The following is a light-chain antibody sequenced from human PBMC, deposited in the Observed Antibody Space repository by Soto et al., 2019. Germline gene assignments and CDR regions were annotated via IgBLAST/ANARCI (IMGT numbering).Light chain of an antibody. J-gene: IGKJ1*01. Sequence: EIVMTQSPATLSVSPGERATLSCRASQSVSSNLAWYQQKPGQAPRLLIYGASTRATGIPARFSGSGSGTEFTLTISSLQSEDFAGYYCQQYSNWPPWTFGQGTNVQIK. CDR2: GAS. CDR1: QSVSSN. CDR3: QQYSNWPPWT. V-gene: IGKV3-15*01.